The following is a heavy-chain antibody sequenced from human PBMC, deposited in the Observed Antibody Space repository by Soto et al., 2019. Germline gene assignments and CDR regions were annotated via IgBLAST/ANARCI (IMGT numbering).Heavy chain of an antibody. J-gene: IGHJ4*02. V-gene: IGHV3-48*02. Sequence: EVQLVESGGGLVQPGGSLRLSCAASGFTFSSYSMNWVRRAPGKGLEWVSYISSSSSTIYYTDSVKGRFTITRDNANNSLDLQMSSLRDDDTAVYYCARSRADGRYAFDYWGQGTLVTVSS. D-gene: IGHD5-12*01. CDR3: ARSRADGRYAFDY. CDR1: GFTFSSYS. CDR2: ISSSSSTI.